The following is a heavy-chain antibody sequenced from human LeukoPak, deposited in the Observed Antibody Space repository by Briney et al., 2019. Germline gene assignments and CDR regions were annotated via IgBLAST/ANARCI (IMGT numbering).Heavy chain of an antibody. V-gene: IGHV3-53*01. CDR1: GFTVSTNY. CDR2: IYGGGST. CDR3: ARIEVTALSFQY. D-gene: IGHD2-21*02. Sequence: GGSLRLSCATSGFTVSTNYISWVRQAPGKGLEWVSVIYGGGSTYYADSVKGRFTISRDNSKNTLYLQMNSLRPEDTAVYYCARIEVTALSFQYWGQGTLVTVAS. J-gene: IGHJ4*02.